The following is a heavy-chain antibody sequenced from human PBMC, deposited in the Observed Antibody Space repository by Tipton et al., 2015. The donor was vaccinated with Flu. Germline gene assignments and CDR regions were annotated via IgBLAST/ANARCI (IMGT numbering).Heavy chain of an antibody. CDR3: ARVRPGGPPTY. D-gene: IGHD3-16*01. CDR1: GFTFSSYN. J-gene: IGHJ4*02. Sequence: GSLRLSCAASGFTFSSYNMNWVRQAPGKGLEWVSYNSTDSSTIYYADSAKGRFTISRDNAKNSLYLQMNSLSHEDTAVYYCARVRPGGPPTYWGQGTLRTASS. CDR2: NSTDSSTI. V-gene: IGHV3-48*02.